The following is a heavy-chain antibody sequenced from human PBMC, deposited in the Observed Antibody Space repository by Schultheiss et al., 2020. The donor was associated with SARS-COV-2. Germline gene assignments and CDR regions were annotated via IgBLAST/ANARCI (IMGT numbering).Heavy chain of an antibody. V-gene: IGHV3-30*01. Sequence: GGSLRLSCEASGFSFRSYAMHWVRQPPGKGLEWVAVISYDGSNKYYADSVKGRFTISRDNSKNTLYLQMNSLRAEDTAVYYCARANSMIVVVTYFDYWGQGTLVTVSS. J-gene: IGHJ4*02. D-gene: IGHD3-22*01. CDR3: ARANSMIVVVTYFDY. CDR1: GFSFRSYA. CDR2: ISYDGSNK.